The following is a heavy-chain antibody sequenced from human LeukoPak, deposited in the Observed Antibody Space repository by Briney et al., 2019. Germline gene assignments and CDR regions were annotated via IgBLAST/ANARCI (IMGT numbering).Heavy chain of an antibody. D-gene: IGHD3-10*01. J-gene: IGHJ6*03. V-gene: IGHV3-48*04. Sequence: GGSLRLSCAASGFTFSSYSMNWVRQAPGKGLEWVSYISSSSSTIYYADSVKGRFTISRDNAKNSLYLQMNSLRAEDTAVHYCARRITMVRGEKGYYMDVWGKGTTVTVSS. CDR3: ARRITMVRGEKGYYMDV. CDR2: ISSSSSTI. CDR1: GFTFSSYS.